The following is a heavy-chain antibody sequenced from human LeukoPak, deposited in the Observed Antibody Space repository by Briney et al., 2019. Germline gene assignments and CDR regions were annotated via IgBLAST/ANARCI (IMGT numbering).Heavy chain of an antibody. Sequence: ASVKVSCKASGYTFTSYGIRWVRQAPGQGLEWMGWISAYNGNTNYAQKLQGRVTMTTDTSTSTAYMELRSLRSDDTAVYYCARDYGDYGDYGMDVWGKGTTVTVSS. V-gene: IGHV1-18*04. CDR3: ARDYGDYGDYGMDV. CDR1: GYTFTSYG. CDR2: ISAYNGNT. D-gene: IGHD4-17*01. J-gene: IGHJ6*04.